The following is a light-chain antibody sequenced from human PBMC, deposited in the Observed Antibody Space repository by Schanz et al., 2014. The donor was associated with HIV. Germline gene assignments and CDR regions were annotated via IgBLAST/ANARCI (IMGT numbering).Light chain of an antibody. CDR2: DRS. CDR3: QQYGSSPL. V-gene: IGKV3-20*01. CDR1: QSISSSY. J-gene: IGKJ1*01. Sequence: EMVMTQSPATLSASPGERATLSCRASQSISSSYLAWYQQKPGQAPRLLIYDRSNRATGIPARFSGRGSGTDFTLTISRLEPEDFAVYYCQQYGSSPLFGQGTKVEIK.